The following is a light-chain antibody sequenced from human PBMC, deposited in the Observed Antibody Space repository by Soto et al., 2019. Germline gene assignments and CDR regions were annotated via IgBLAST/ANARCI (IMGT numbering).Light chain of an antibody. CDR2: AAS. CDR1: QSISSY. V-gene: IGKV1-39*01. CDR3: QQSYSTPDT. Sequence: DIQMTQSPSSLSASVGDTVTITCRASQSISSYLNWYQQKPGKAPKLLIYAASSLQSGVPSRFSGSGSGPDFTLTISSLQPEDFATYYCQQSYSTPDTFVQGTRLEIK. J-gene: IGKJ5*01.